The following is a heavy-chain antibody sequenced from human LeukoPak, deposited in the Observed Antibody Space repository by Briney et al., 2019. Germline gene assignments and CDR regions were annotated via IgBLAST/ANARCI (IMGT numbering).Heavy chain of an antibody. V-gene: IGHV3-30*02. CDR1: GFSFSGYG. CDR3: AKDLYQLPLDY. J-gene: IGHJ4*02. CDR2: IRYDSTIK. Sequence: GGSLRLSCAASGFSFSGYGMHWARQAPGKGLEWVAFIRYDSTIKYYGDSVKGRFTISRGNAKNSLYLQMNSLRAEDTAVYYCAKDLYQLPLDYWGQGTLVTVSS. D-gene: IGHD2-2*01.